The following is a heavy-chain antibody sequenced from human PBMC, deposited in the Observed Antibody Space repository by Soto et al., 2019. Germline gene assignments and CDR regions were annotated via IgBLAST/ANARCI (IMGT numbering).Heavy chain of an antibody. CDR2: IVVGSGNT. J-gene: IGHJ5*02. CDR1: GFTFTSSA. D-gene: IGHD4-17*01. Sequence: GASVKVSCKASGFTFTSSAVQWVRQARGQRLEWIGWIVVGSGNTNYAQKFQERVTIARDMSTSTAYMELSSLRSEDTAVYYCAADRAYGGKSFDPWGQGTLVTVSS. CDR3: AADRAYGGKSFDP. V-gene: IGHV1-58*01.